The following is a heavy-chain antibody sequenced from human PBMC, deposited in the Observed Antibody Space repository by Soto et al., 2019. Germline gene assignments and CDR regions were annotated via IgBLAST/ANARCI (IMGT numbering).Heavy chain of an antibody. CDR2: IYYSGST. J-gene: IGHJ6*02. CDR1: GGSISSSSYY. D-gene: IGHD5-12*01. CDR3: ARQVGVATITYYYYHYGMDV. Sequence: PSETLSLTCTVSGGSISSSSYYWGWIRQPPGKGLEWIGSIYYSGSTYYNPSLKSRVTISVDTSKNQFSLKLSSVTAADTAVYYCARQVGVATITYYYYHYGMDVWGQGTTVTVSS. V-gene: IGHV4-39*01.